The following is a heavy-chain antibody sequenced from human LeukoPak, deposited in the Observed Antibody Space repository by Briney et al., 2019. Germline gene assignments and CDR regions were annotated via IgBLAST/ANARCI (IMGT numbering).Heavy chain of an antibody. CDR2: ISSSSSYI. CDR1: GFTFSSYS. D-gene: IGHD2-2*01. J-gene: IGHJ4*02. CDR3: ARDVCSSTSCYAFDY. Sequence: GGSLRLSCAASGFTFSSYSMNWVRQAPGKGLEWVSSISSSSSYIYYADSVKGRLTISRDNAKNSLYLQMNSLRAEDTAVYYCARDVCSSTSCYAFDYWGQGTLVTASS. V-gene: IGHV3-21*01.